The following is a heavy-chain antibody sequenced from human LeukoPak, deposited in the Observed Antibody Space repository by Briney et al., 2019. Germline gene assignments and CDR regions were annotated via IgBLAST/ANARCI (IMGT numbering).Heavy chain of an antibody. CDR3: TRGVGYTYGWSD. J-gene: IGHJ4*02. V-gene: IGHV3-49*03. D-gene: IGHD5-18*01. Sequence: GGSLRLSCVTSGFTFTDYAISWFRQAPGKGLEWVGFIRRIPSGGTTDYAASVKGRFTISRDYSKSIAYLQMNSLESEDTAMYYCTRGVGYTYGWSDWGQGTLVTVSS. CDR1: GFTFTDYA. CDR2: IRRIPSGGTT.